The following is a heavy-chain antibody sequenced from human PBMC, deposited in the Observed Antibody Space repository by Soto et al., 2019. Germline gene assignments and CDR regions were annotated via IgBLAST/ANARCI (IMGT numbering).Heavy chain of an antibody. D-gene: IGHD2-15*01. V-gene: IGHV3-23*01. CDR2: ISGSDGST. Sequence: GGSLRLSCAASGFTFSSYGMSWVRQAPGKGLEWVSAISGSDGSTYYADSVKGRFTISRDNSKNTLYLQMNSLRAEDTAVYYCAKDPYVNGGNIFDYWGQGTLVTVSS. CDR1: GFTFSSYG. CDR3: AKDPYVNGGNIFDY. J-gene: IGHJ4*02.